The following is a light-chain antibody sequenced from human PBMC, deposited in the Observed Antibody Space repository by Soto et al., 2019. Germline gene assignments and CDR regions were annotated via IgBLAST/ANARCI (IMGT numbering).Light chain of an antibody. CDR1: QSVGSSY. Sequence: EIVLTQSPGTLSLSAGERATLSCRASQSVGSSYLAWYQQKPGQAPTVLIYGASSRATSIPDRFSGSGSGTDFTLTISRLEPEDFAVYYCQNYDTSPTFGQGTKVEI. V-gene: IGKV3-20*01. CDR2: GAS. CDR3: QNYDTSPT. J-gene: IGKJ1*01.